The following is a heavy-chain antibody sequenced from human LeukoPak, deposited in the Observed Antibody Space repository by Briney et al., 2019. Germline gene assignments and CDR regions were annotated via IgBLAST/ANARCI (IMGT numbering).Heavy chain of an antibody. CDR1: GGSISSYY. J-gene: IGHJ4*02. CDR3: ARVKNYVWGSYRFDY. CDR2: IYYRGST. D-gene: IGHD3-16*02. Sequence: PSETLSLTCTVSGGSISSYYWSWIRQPPGKGLEWIGYIYYRGSTNYNPSLKSRVTISVDTSKNQFSLKLSSVTAADTAVYYCARVKNYVWGSYRFDYWGQGTLVTVSS. V-gene: IGHV4-59*01.